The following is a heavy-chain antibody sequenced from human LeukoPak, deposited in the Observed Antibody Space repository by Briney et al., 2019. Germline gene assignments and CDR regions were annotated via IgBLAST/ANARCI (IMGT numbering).Heavy chain of an antibody. Sequence: PGGSLRLSCAASGFTINTNYMTWVRQAPGRGLEWLSVIYPGGVTKYAESVKGRFTVSRDIAKNTVYLEMNDLRAEDTALYYCAREIGYYFDSDDSRLRGRLDVWGKGTSVTVSS. J-gene: IGHJ6*04. D-gene: IGHD3-22*01. CDR3: AREIGYYFDSDDSRLRGRLDV. CDR1: GFTINTNY. CDR2: IYPGGVT. V-gene: IGHV3-53*01.